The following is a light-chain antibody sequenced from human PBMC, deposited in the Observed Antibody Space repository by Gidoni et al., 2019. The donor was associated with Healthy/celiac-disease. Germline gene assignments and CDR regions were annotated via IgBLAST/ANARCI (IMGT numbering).Light chain of an antibody. CDR1: QGISSA. V-gene: IGKV1-13*02. Sequence: IQLTQSPSSLAASVGDRVTITCRASQGISSALAWYQQKPGKAPKLLIYDASSLESGVPSRFSGSGSGTDFTLTISSLQPEDFATYYCQQFNSYPITFXQXTRLEIK. CDR3: QQFNSYPIT. J-gene: IGKJ5*01. CDR2: DAS.